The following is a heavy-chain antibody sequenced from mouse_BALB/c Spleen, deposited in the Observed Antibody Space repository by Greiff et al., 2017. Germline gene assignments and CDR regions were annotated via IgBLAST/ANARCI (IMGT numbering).Heavy chain of an antibody. V-gene: IGHV14-3*02. J-gene: IGHJ4*01. CDR3: ASIYYDYDEDAMDY. Sequence: VQLQQSGAELVKPGASVKLSCTASGFNIKDTYMHWVKQRPEQGLEWIGRIDPANGNTKYDPKFQGKATITADTSSNTAYLQLSSLTSEDTAVYYCASIYYDYDEDAMDYWGQGTSVTVSS. D-gene: IGHD2-4*01. CDR1: GFNIKDTY. CDR2: IDPANGNT.